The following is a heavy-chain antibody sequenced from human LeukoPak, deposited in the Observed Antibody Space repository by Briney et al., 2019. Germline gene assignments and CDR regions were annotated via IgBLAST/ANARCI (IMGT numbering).Heavy chain of an antibody. V-gene: IGHV4-39*01. CDR1: GGSISSGSYY. Sequence: PSETLSLTCTVSGGSISSGSYYWGWIRQPPGKGLEWIGSIFYSGSTYYNPSLKSRVTISVDTSKSQFSLKLNSVTAADTAVYYCAGLRGYSNSWGQGTLVTVS. CDR3: AGLRGYSNS. D-gene: IGHD5-18*01. J-gene: IGHJ5*02. CDR2: IFYSGST.